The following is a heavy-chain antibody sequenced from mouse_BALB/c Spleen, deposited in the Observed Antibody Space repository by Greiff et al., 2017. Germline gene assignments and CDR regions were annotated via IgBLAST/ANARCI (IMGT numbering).Heavy chain of an antibody. D-gene: IGHD1-1*01. CDR3: ARPFTTVIDYAMDY. CDR1: GFTFSSYG. V-gene: IGHV5-6*01. CDR2: ISSGGSYT. Sequence: EVKLVESGGDLVKPGGSLKLSCAASGFTFSSYGMSWVRQTPDKRLEWVSTISSGGSYTYYPDSVKGRFTISRDNAKNTLYLQMSSLKSEDTAMYYCARPFTTVIDYAMDYWGQGTSVTVSS. J-gene: IGHJ4*01.